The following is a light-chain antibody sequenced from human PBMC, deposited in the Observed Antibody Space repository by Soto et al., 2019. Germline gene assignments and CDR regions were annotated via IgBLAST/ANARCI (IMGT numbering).Light chain of an antibody. CDR1: QSVTSSY. Sequence: EIVLTQSPGTLSLSPGERATLSCRASQSVTSSYLAWYQQKPGQAPRLLILGASTRATGIPARFSGSGSGTEFTLTISSLQSEDFALYDCHQYNRWPPGTFGQGTKV. CDR2: GAS. J-gene: IGKJ2*01. CDR3: HQYNRWPPGT. V-gene: IGKV3-15*01.